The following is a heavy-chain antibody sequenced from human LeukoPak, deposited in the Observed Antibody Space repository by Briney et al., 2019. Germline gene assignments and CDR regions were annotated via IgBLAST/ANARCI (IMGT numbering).Heavy chain of an antibody. CDR3: TRDNGGDWYAFDI. CDR2: IYTSGST. Sequence: SDTLSLTCSVSGASVSSYYWSWLRQPAGKGLEWIGRIYTSGSTNYNPSLKSRVTMSVDTSKNQFSLKLTSVNAADTALYYCTRDNGGDWYAFDIWGQGTVVTVSS. J-gene: IGHJ3*02. D-gene: IGHD2-21*02. V-gene: IGHV4-4*07. CDR1: GASVSSYY.